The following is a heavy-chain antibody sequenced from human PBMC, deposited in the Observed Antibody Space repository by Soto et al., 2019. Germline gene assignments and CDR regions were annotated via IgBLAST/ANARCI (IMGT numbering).Heavy chain of an antibody. CDR3: AKDKSRRYYFYGMDV. J-gene: IGHJ6*02. Sequence: GGSLRLSCAASGFTFSSSGFHWVRQAPGKGLEWVAVISYDGSNKYYTDSVKGRFTISRDNSKNTLDLQMNSLRAEDTAVYYCAKDKSRRYYFYGMDVWGQGTTVTVSS. D-gene: IGHD3-10*01. CDR1: GFTFSSSG. V-gene: IGHV3-30*18. CDR2: ISYDGSNK.